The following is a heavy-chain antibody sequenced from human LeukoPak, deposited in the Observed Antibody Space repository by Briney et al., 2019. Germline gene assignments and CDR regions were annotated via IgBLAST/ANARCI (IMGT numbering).Heavy chain of an antibody. Sequence: GGSLRLSCAASGFTFSSYWMSWVRQAPGKGLEWVANIKQDGSEKYYADSVKGRFTISRDNAKNSLYLQMNSLRAEDTAVYYCARGLPTLGVYYGMDVWGQGTTVTVSS. J-gene: IGHJ6*02. V-gene: IGHV3-7*01. CDR3: ARGLPTLGVYYGMDV. CDR2: IKQDGSEK. CDR1: GFTFSSYW.